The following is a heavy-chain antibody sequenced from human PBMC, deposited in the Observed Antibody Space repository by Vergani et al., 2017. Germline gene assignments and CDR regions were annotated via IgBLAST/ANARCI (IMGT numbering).Heavy chain of an antibody. V-gene: IGHV4-59*01. D-gene: IGHD4-23*01. CDR1: GGSISSYY. Sequence: QVQLQESAPGLVKPSETLSLTCTVSGGSISSYYWSWIRQPPGKGLEWIGYIYYSGSTNYNPSLKSRVTISVDTSKNQFSLKLSSVTAADTAVYYCARNDYGGKPVDYWGQGTLVTVSS. CDR3: ARNDYGGKPVDY. CDR2: IYYSGST. J-gene: IGHJ4*02.